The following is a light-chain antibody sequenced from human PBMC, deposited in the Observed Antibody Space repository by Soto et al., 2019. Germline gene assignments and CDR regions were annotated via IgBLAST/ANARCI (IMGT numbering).Light chain of an antibody. CDR3: QQRYSTTLT. CDR1: QSISSY. V-gene: IGKV1-39*01. Sequence: DIQMTQSPSSLSASVGYRVTITCRASQSISSYLNWYQQKPGKAPKLLIYAASSLQSGVPSRFSGSGSGTDFTLTISSLKPEDFATYDCQQRYSTTLTFGGGTKVDIK. J-gene: IGKJ4*01. CDR2: AAS.